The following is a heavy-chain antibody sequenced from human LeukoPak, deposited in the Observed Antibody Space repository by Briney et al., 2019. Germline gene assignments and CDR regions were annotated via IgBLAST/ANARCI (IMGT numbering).Heavy chain of an antibody. CDR3: ARDDILTGYPTPFDY. Sequence: LSLTCTVSGGSISNYYWSWIRQPPGKGLEWVSYISSSGSTIYYADSVKGRSTISRDNAKNSLYLQMNSLRAEDTAVYYCARDDILTGYPTPFDYWGQGTLVTVSS. V-gene: IGHV3-11*04. J-gene: IGHJ4*02. CDR1: GGSISNYY. D-gene: IGHD3-9*01. CDR2: ISSSGSTI.